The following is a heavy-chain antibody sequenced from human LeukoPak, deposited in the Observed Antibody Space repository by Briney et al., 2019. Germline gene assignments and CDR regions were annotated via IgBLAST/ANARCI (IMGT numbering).Heavy chain of an antibody. J-gene: IGHJ6*02. Sequence: SETLSLTCTVSRGSIRSGGFYLTWIRQHPGKGLEWLGYISYDGTTYYNPSLKSRITISVDKSTKNFSLKLTSVTAADTAVYYCARGSFCSNGNCCYGMDVWGQGTTVTVSS. D-gene: IGHD2-21*01. V-gene: IGHV4-31*03. CDR1: RGSIRSGGFY. CDR2: ISYDGTT. CDR3: ARGSFCSNGNCCYGMDV.